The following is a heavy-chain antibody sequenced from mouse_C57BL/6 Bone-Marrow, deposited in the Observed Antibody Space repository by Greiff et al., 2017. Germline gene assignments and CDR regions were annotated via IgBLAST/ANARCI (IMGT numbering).Heavy chain of an antibody. Sequence: GGGLVQPKGSLKLSCAASGFSFNTYAMNWVRQAPGKGLEWVARIRSKSNNYATYYADSVKDRLTISRDDSESMLYLQMNNLKTEDTAMYYCGAPIYYEYDGFAYWGQGTLVTVSA. CDR1: GFSFNTYA. J-gene: IGHJ3*01. CDR2: IRSKSNNYAT. V-gene: IGHV10-1*01. D-gene: IGHD2-4*01. CDR3: GAPIYYEYDGFAY.